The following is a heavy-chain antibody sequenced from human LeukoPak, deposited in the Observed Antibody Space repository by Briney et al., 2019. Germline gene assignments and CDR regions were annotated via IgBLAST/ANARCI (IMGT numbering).Heavy chain of an antibody. CDR3: AHRTDSSSWTGDYFDY. V-gene: IGHV2-5*02. CDR1: GFSLGTSGVG. CDR2: IYWDDDK. J-gene: IGHJ4*02. D-gene: IGHD6-13*01. Sequence: SGPTLVKPTPTLTLTCTFSGFSLGTSGVGVGWIHQPPGKALEWLALIYWDDDKRYSPSLKSRLTITKDTSKNQVVLTMTNMDPVDTATYYCAHRTDSSSWTGDYFDYWGQGTLVTVSS.